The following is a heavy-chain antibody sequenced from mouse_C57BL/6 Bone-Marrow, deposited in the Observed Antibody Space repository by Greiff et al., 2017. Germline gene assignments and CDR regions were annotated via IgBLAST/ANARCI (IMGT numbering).Heavy chain of an antibody. D-gene: IGHD1-1*01. J-gene: IGHJ2*01. CDR3: ARRYGSSFDY. CDR1: GYTFTNYW. V-gene: IGHV1-63*01. Sequence: VQLQQSGAELVRPGTSVKMSCKASGYTFTNYWIGCAKQRPGHGLEWIGDIYPGGGYTNYNEKFKGKATLTADKSSSTAYMQFSSLTSEDSAIYYCARRYGSSFDYWGQGTTLTVSS. CDR2: IYPGGGYT.